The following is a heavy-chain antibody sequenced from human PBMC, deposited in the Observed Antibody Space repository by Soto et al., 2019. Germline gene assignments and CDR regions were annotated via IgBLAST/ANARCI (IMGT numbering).Heavy chain of an antibody. J-gene: IGHJ4*02. D-gene: IGHD2-2*01. V-gene: IGHV1-69*06. CDR1: GGTFSSYA. CDR2: IIPIFGTA. CDR3: ARARPIGYSSSTSCYPFDY. Sequence: QVQLVQSGAEVKKPGSSVKVSCKASGGTFSSYAISWVRQAPGQGLEWMGGIIPIFGTANYAQKFQGRVTITADKSTSTAYMELSSLRSEDTAVYYCARARPIGYSSSTSCYPFDYWGQGTLVTVSS.